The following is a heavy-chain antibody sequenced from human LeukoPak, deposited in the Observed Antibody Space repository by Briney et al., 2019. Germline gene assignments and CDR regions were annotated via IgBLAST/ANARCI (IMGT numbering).Heavy chain of an antibody. D-gene: IGHD6-13*01. Sequence: GASVKVSCKASGYTFTGYYMHWVRQAPGQGLEWMGCINPNSGRTNFPQKFQGRVTMTRDTSINTVYMELTSLKSDDTAVYYCSRVGRSRSNYYMDVWGEGTTVTISS. CDR3: SRVGRSRSNYYMDV. CDR2: INPNSGRT. CDR1: GYTFTGYY. V-gene: IGHV1-2*02. J-gene: IGHJ6*03.